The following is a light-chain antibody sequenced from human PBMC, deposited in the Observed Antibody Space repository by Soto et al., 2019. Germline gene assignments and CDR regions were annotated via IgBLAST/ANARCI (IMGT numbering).Light chain of an antibody. V-gene: IGKV1-39*01. CDR1: QSITSH. J-gene: IGKJ5*01. Sequence: DIQMTQSPSSLSASLGDRVTITCRASQSITSHLNWYQQKPGKAPKLLIYAASSMQSGVPSRFSGSGSGTDFTLTISSLLPEDFATYYCQQSNSIPYTFGQGTRLEIK. CDR2: AAS. CDR3: QQSNSIPYT.